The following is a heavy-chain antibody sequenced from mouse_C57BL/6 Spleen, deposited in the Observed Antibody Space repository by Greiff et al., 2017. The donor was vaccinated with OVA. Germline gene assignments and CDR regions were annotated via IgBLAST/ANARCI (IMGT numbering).Heavy chain of an antibody. D-gene: IGHD1-2*01. V-gene: IGHV1-7*01. J-gene: IGHJ4*01. CDR3: ARSGTATGYAMDY. CDR2: INPSSGYT. Sequence: VQLVESGAELAKPGASVKLSCKASGYTFTSYWMHWVKQRPGQGLEWIGYINPSSGYTKYNQKFKDKATLTADKSSSTAYMQLSSLTYEDSAVYYCARSGTATGYAMDYWGQGTSVTVSS. CDR1: GYTFTSYW.